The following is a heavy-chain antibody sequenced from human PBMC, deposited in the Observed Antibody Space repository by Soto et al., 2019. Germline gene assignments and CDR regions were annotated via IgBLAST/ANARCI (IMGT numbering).Heavy chain of an antibody. D-gene: IGHD1-1*01. CDR1: GFTFSSYV. J-gene: IGHJ4*02. V-gene: IGHV3-30-3*01. CDR3: ARTPNWYYFDY. Sequence: QVQLVESGGGVVQPGRSLRLSCAASGFTFSSYVMHWVRQAPGKGLEWVAVISYDGSNKYYADSVKGRFTISRDNSKNTLYLQMNSLTAVDTAVYYCARTPNWYYFDYWGQGTLVTVSS. CDR2: ISYDGSNK.